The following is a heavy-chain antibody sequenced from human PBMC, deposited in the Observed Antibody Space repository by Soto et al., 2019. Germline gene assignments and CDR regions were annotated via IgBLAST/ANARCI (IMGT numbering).Heavy chain of an antibody. CDR2: VSGSGAKT. D-gene: IGHD2-8*02. CDR1: GFTFSTYA. CDR3: TRDWTGNTCPCMDV. J-gene: IGHJ6*02. V-gene: IGHV3-23*01. Sequence: EVQLLESGGGLVQPGGSLRLSCTASGFTFSTYAMTWVRQAPGKGLEWVSTVSGSGAKTYYADSVRGRFTISRDNSKDTLCLQMNSLTAEDTATYYCTRDWTGNTCPCMDVWGQGTTVTVSS.